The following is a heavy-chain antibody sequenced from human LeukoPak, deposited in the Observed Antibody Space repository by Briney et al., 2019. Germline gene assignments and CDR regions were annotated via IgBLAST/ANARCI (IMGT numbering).Heavy chain of an antibody. D-gene: IGHD2-15*01. CDR1: GRSISSYY. CDR2: IYYNGST. J-gene: IGHJ4*02. V-gene: IGHV4-59*01. Sequence: PSETLSLTCTVSGRSISSYYWNWIRQPPGKGLEWIGFIYYNGSTNYNPSLKSRVTISVDTSKNRFSLKLSSVTAADTAVYYCARHQFSTPEFVYWGQGTLATVSS. CDR3: ARHQFSTPEFVY.